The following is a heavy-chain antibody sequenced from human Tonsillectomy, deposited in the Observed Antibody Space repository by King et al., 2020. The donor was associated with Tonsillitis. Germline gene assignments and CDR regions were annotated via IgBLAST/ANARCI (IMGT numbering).Heavy chain of an antibody. CDR1: GFTFSSYA. Sequence: VQLVESGGGVVQPGRSLRLSCAASGFTFSSYAMHWVRQAPGKGLEWVAVISYDGSNKYYADSVKGRFTISRDNSKNTLYVQMNSLRAEDTAVYYCARSTGVTYGGSRGAFDIWGQGTMVTVSS. CDR2: ISYDGSNK. V-gene: IGHV3-30*04. CDR3: ARSTGVTYGGSRGAFDI. J-gene: IGHJ3*02. D-gene: IGHD4-23*01.